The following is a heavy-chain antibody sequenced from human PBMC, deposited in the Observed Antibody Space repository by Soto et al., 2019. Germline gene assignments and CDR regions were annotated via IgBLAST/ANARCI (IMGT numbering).Heavy chain of an antibody. D-gene: IGHD6-19*01. CDR3: ARDQGRTVTRGDWFDP. CDR2: ISYDGSDI. CDR1: GFMFSTYA. Sequence: QVQLVESGGGVVQPGRSLRLSCAASGFMFSTYAMHWVRQAPGKGLEWVAVISYDGSDIYYGDSGKGRFTISRDNSRNTLYLEMNSLRPEDTAVFYCARDQGRTVTRGDWFDPWGQGTLVTVSS. V-gene: IGHV3-30-3*01. J-gene: IGHJ5*02.